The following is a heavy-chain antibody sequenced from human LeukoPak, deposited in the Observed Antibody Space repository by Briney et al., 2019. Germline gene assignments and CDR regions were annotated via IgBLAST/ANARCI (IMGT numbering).Heavy chain of an antibody. D-gene: IGHD2-15*01. CDR2: ISYDGSNK. J-gene: IGHJ6*02. V-gene: IGHV3-30-3*01. CDR3: ARPQSRYCSGGSCPGGGMDV. CDR1: GFTLSSYA. Sequence: GGSLRLSCAASGFTLSSYAMHWVRQAPGKGLEWVAVISYDGSNKYYADSVKGRFTISRDNSKNTLYLQMNSLRAEDTAVYYCARPQSRYCSGGSCPGGGMDVWGQGTTVTVSS.